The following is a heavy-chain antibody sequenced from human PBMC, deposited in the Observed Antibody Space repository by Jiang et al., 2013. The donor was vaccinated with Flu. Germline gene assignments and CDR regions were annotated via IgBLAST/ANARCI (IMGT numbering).Heavy chain of an antibody. V-gene: IGHV1-69*01. J-gene: IGHJ6*03. CDR2: FMPIFDTS. CDR3: ATDQKVSDIEATGPYNYYYVAF. Sequence: AISWVRQAPGQGLEWMGVFMPIFDTSNYAQRFQGRISITADESTRTAYMELSSLRSEDTAVYYCATDQKVSDIEATGPYNYYYVAFWGKGTTVIVSS. CDR1: A. D-gene: IGHD5-12*01.